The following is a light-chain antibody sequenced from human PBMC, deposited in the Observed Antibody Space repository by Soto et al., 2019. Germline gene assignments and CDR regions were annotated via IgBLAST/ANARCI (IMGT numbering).Light chain of an antibody. Sequence: MLMTQSPATLSVSPGERVTLSCRTSHSVNSHVAWYQQKPGQAPRLLLYGASTSATGIPVRFSGSGFGTEFTLTISSLQSEDFAVYCCQQYKNWPLFGQGTRLEI. CDR1: HSVNSH. CDR2: GAS. CDR3: QQYKNWPL. V-gene: IGKV3-15*01. J-gene: IGKJ5*01.